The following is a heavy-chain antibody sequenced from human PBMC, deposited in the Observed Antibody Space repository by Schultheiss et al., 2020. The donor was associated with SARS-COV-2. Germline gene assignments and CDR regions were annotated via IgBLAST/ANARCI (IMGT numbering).Heavy chain of an antibody. D-gene: IGHD3-9*01. CDR3: ARAIRRHYYYYMDV. CDR2: IDWDDDK. J-gene: IGHJ6*03. Sequence: SGPTLVKPTQTLKLTCTFSGFSLSTSGMCVSWIRQPPGKALEWLALIDWDDDKYYSTSLKTRLTISKDTSKNQVVLTMTNMDPVDTATYYCARAIRRHYYYYMDVWGKGTTVTVSS. CDR1: GFSLSTSGMC. V-gene: IGHV2-70*01.